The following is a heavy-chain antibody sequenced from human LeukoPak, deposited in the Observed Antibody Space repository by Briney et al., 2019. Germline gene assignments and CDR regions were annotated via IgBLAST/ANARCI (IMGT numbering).Heavy chain of an antibody. D-gene: IGHD2-2*01. Sequence: ASVKVSCKASGYSFTSHYMHWVRQAPGQGLEWMGWMNPNSGNTGYAQKFQGRVTMTRNTSISTAYMELSSLRSEDTAVYYCARGLTSYAIWVYYYYMDVWGKGTTVTISS. CDR3: ARGLTSYAIWVYYYYMDV. CDR1: GYSFTSHY. V-gene: IGHV1-8*02. J-gene: IGHJ6*03. CDR2: MNPNSGNT.